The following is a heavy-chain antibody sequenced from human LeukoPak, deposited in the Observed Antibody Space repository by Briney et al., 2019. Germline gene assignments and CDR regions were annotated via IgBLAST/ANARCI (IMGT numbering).Heavy chain of an antibody. CDR3: AKDLIRGKEKLNFDY. CDR2: LNGHGDSP. V-gene: IGHV3-23*01. Sequence: PGGSLRLSCAASGFTFSSYAMSWVRQAPGKGLEWVSSLNGHGDSPYYADSVKGRFTISRDNSKNTLYLQMNSLRAEDTAVYYCAKDLIRGKEKLNFDYWGQGTLVTVSS. D-gene: IGHD1-26*01. CDR1: GFTFSSYA. J-gene: IGHJ4*02.